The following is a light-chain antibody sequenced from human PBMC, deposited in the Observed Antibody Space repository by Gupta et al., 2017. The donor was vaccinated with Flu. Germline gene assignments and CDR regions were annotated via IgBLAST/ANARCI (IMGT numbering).Light chain of an antibody. CDR1: QSVGST. J-gene: IGKJ2*03. CDR3: QQYNNWPPYS. Sequence: EIVMTQSPATQSLSPGERATVNCSASQSVGSTLAWYQQKPGQVPRLLINGASTRATGIPARFSGSGSGTEFSLTISSLQSEDFAVYYCQQYNNWPPYSFGQGTKLEIK. V-gene: IGKV3-15*01. CDR2: GAS.